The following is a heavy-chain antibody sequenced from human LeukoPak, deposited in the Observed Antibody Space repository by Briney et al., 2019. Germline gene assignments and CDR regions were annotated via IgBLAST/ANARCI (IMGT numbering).Heavy chain of an antibody. D-gene: IGHD2-21*02. V-gene: IGHV3-30*18. CDR3: AKEGSAYCGGDCYSRPDY. J-gene: IGHJ4*02. CDR1: GFTFSSYG. CDR2: ISYDGSNK. Sequence: GGSLRLSCAASGFTFSSYGMHWVRQAPGEGLEWVAVISYDGSNKYYADSVKGRFTISRDNSKNTLYLQMNSLRAEDTAVYYCAKEGSAYCGGDCYSRPDYWGQGTLVTVSS.